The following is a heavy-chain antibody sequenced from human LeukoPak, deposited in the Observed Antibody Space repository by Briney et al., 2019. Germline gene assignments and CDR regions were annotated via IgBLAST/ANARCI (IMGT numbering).Heavy chain of an antibody. CDR1: GYTFTSYD. J-gene: IGHJ3*02. CDR2: MNPNSGNT. V-gene: IGHV1-8*01. D-gene: IGHD3-10*01. CDR3: ARGGVNAFDI. Sequence: ASVKVSCKASGYTFTSYDINWVRQATGQGLEWMGWMNPNSGNTDYAQKLQGRVTMTRDTSISTAYMGLSSLRSEDTAVYYCARGGVNAFDIWGQGTMVTVSS.